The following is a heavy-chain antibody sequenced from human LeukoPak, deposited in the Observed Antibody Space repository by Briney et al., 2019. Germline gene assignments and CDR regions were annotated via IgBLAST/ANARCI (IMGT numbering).Heavy chain of an antibody. D-gene: IGHD6-13*01. V-gene: IGHV3-33*08. CDR1: GFTFSSYA. Sequence: GGSLRLSCAASGFTFSSYAMHWVRQAPGKGLEWVAVIWYDGSNKYYADSVKGRFTISRDNSKNTLYLQMNSLRAEDTAVYYCAREWDPSRWIQLWSGYSSSWSLDYWGQGTLVTLSS. CDR2: IWYDGSNK. CDR3: AREWDPSRWIQLWSGYSSSWSLDY. J-gene: IGHJ4*02.